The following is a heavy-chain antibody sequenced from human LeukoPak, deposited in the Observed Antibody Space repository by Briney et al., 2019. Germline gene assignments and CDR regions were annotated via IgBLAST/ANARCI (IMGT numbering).Heavy chain of an antibody. V-gene: IGHV4-39*01. CDR1: RNSIASGDYY. CDR2: IYYSGST. CDR3: ARGRPYTGGYHLDY. J-gene: IGHJ4*02. D-gene: IGHD1-26*01. Sequence: SETLSLTCTVSRNSIASGDYYWSWIRQHPGKGLEWIGNIYYSGSTYYNPSLKSRVTMSVDTSKNQFFLKLNSVTAADTAVYYCARGRPYTGGYHLDYWGQGTLVTVSP.